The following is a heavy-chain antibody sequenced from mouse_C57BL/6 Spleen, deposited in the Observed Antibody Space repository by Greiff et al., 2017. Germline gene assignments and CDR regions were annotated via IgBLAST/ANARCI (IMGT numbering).Heavy chain of an antibody. Sequence: QVQLQQPGAELVMPGASVKLSCKASGYTFTSYWMHWVKQRPGQGLEWIGEIDPSDSYTNYNQKFKGKSTLTVDQSSSTAYMQLSSLTSEDSAVYYCAREDATRYFDVWGTGTTVTVSS. CDR1: GYTFTSYW. V-gene: IGHV1-69*01. J-gene: IGHJ1*03. CDR2: IDPSDSYT. D-gene: IGHD2-1*01. CDR3: AREDATRYFDV.